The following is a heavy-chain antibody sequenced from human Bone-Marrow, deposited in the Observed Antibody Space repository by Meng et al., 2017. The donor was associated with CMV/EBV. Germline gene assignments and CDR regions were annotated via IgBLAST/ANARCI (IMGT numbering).Heavy chain of an antibody. J-gene: IGHJ4*02. D-gene: IGHD6-19*01. CDR2: KSYDGSNK. Sequence: VQVAEVGGGVVPAGRSRILSCAAFEFTFSSYAMHGVRQAPGKGLEWVAVKSYDGSNKYYADSVNGRFTISRDNSKNTLYLQMNSLRAEDTAVYYCARDPSTGYFDYWGQGTLVTVSS. CDR3: ARDPSTGYFDY. CDR1: EFTFSSYA. V-gene: IGHV3-30*04.